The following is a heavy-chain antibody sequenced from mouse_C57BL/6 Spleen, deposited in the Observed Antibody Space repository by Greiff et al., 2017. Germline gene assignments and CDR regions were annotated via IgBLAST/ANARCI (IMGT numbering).Heavy chain of an antibody. V-gene: IGHV1-80*01. CDR1: GYAFSSYW. Sequence: QVQLKESGAELVKPGASVKISCKASGYAFSSYWMNWVKQRPGKGLEWIGQIYPGDGDTNYNGKFKGKATLSADKSSSTAYMHLSSLTSEDSAVYVCAGGGNWYFDVWGTGTTVTVSS. D-gene: IGHD1-1*02. J-gene: IGHJ1*03. CDR3: AGGGNWYFDV. CDR2: IYPGDGDT.